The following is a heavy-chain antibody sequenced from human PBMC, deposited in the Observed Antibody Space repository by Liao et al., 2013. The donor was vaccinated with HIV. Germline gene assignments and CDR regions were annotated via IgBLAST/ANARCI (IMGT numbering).Heavy chain of an antibody. D-gene: IGHD3-10*01. J-gene: IGHJ4*02. CDR2: VYYSGRT. CDR1: RGSIGNHY. CDR3: ARLRRSGKHN. V-gene: IGHV4-59*08. Sequence: QVQLQESGPGLVRPSETLSLTCTLSRGSIGNHYWSWIRQSPDKGLEWLGHVYYSGRTNYNPSLKSRVTISVDTSKNQFSLKLTSVTAADTAVYYCARLRRSGKHNWGQGNAGHRLL.